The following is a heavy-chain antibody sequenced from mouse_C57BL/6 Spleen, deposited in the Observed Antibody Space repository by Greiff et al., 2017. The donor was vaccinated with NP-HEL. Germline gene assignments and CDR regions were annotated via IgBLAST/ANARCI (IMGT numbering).Heavy chain of an antibody. D-gene: IGHD1-1*01. V-gene: IGHV2-5*01. CDR2: IWRGGST. J-gene: IGHJ4*01. Sequence: QVHVKQSGPGLVQPSQSLSITCTVSGFSLTSYGVHWVRQSPGKGLEWLGVIWRGGSTDYNAAFMSRLSITKDNSKSQVFFKMNSLQADDTAIYYCAKSYYGSSYNMDYWGQGTSVTVSS. CDR1: GFSLTSYG. CDR3: AKSYYGSSYNMDY.